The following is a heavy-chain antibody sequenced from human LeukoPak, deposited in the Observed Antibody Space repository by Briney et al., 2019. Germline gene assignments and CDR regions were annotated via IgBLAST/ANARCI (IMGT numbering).Heavy chain of an antibody. CDR3: AKGDTDCTCPGY. V-gene: IGHV3-53*01. Sequence: SCXXXGFIVSSTYMSWVRQTPGKGLEWVSTFERGGHTAYADSVTGRFTISRDVSENTIYLQMNSLRVEDTAVYYCAKGDTDCTCPGYWGQGTLVTVSS. CDR1: GFIVSSTY. J-gene: IGHJ4*02. D-gene: IGHD2-21*02. CDR2: FERGGHT.